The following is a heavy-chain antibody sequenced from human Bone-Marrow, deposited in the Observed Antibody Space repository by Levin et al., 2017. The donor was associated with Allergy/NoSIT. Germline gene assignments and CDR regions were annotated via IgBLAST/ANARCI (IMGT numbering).Heavy chain of an antibody. Sequence: GESLKISCAASGFTFSSYAMSWVRQAPGKGLEWVSAISGSGGSTYYADSVKGRFTISRDNSKNTLYLQMNSLRAEDTAVYYCAKVEATTVTTDDYWGQGTLVTVSS. CDR3: AKVEATTVTTDDY. D-gene: IGHD4-17*01. J-gene: IGHJ4*02. CDR1: GFTFSSYA. CDR2: ISGSGGST. V-gene: IGHV3-23*01.